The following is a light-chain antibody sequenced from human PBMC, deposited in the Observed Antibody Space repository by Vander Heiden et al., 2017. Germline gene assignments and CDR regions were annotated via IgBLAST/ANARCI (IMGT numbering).Light chain of an antibody. CDR2: LGS. J-gene: IGKJ4*01. Sequence: DNGMNQSPRPLPVIPGEQASISCKSSPRLLHSNGYNYLDWYLQKPGQSPQLLIYLGSNRASGVPDRFSGSGSGTDFTLIISSVEAEDVGVYYCMQALHTPPSRTFGGGTKVEIK. V-gene: IGKV2-28*01. CDR3: MQALHTPPSRT. CDR1: PRLLHSNGYNY.